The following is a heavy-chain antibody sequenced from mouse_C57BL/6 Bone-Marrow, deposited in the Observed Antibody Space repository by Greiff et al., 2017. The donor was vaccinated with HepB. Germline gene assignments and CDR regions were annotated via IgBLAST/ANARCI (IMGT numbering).Heavy chain of an antibody. CDR2: ISDGGSYT. V-gene: IGHV5-4*03. CDR3: ASLYHRTY. J-gene: IGHJ3*01. CDR1: GFTFSSYA. D-gene: IGHD2-1*01. Sequence: EVKLMESGGGLVKPGGSLKLSCAASGFTFSSYAMSWVRQTPEKRLEWVATISDGGSYTYYPDNVKGRFTISRDNAKNNLYLQMSHLKSEDTAMYYCASLYHRTYWGQGTLVTVSA.